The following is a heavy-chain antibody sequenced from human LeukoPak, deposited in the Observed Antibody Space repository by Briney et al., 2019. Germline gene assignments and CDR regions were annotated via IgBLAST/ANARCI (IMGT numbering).Heavy chain of an antibody. CDR1: GFTFNSFG. V-gene: IGHV3-30*18. CDR2: ISYDGTDK. D-gene: IGHD4-23*01. J-gene: IGHJ6*02. Sequence: GGSLRLSCAASGFTFNSFGMHWVRQAPGKGLEWVAVISYDGTDKYYADSLRGRFTISRDNSKNTLYLQMNSLRAEDTAIYYCAKDHYGGHSDYYYGMDVWGQGATVTVSS. CDR3: AKDHYGGHSDYYYGMDV.